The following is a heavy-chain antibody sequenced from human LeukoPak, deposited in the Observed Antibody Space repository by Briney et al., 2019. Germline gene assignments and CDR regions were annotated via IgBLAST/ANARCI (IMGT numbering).Heavy chain of an antibody. CDR3: ARGSYYDLSWGY. V-gene: IGHV3-30-3*01. D-gene: IGHD3-22*01. J-gene: IGHJ4*02. CDR1: GFTFSSYA. CDR2: ISYDGSNK. Sequence: GRSLRLSCAASGFTFSSYAMHWVRQAPGKGLEWVAVISYDGSNKYYADSVKGRFTISRDNSKNTLYLQMNSLRAEDTAVYYCARGSYYDLSWGYWGQGTLVTVSS.